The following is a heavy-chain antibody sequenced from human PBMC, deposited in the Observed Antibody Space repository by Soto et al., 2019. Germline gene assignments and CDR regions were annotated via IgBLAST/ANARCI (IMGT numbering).Heavy chain of an antibody. D-gene: IGHD1-1*01. V-gene: IGHV3-23*01. CDR1: GFTFSIYA. J-gene: IGHJ4*02. CDR2: ISGSGGGT. CDR3: AKFGMATTKRSPPYYIDY. Sequence: GGSLRLSCAAPGFTFSIYAMSWVRHAPGKGLEWVSSISGSGGGTYYADSVKGRFTFSRDNSKNTLYLQMNSLRAEDTAVYYCAKFGMATTKRSPPYYIDYWGQGALVTVSS.